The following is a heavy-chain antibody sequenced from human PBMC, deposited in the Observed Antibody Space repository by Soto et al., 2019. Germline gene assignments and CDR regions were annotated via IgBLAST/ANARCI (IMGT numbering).Heavy chain of an antibody. Sequence: EVQLLESGGGLVQPEGSLRLSCAASGFTFSTYAMSWVRQAPGKGLEWISALSGSGVSTYYADSVKGRFTISRDNSKNTLYLQMNSLRAEDTAVYYCAKEPTPYYYYYYYMDVWGKGTTVTVSS. CDR1: GFTFSTYA. CDR2: LSGSGVST. J-gene: IGHJ6*03. V-gene: IGHV3-23*01. CDR3: AKEPTPYYYYYYYMDV.